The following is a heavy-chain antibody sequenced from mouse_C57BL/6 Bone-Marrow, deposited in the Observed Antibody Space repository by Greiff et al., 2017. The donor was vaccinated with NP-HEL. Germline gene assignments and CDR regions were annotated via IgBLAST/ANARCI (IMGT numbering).Heavy chain of an antibody. CDR1: GYSITSGYY. CDR3: ARWDYGSRTFAY. J-gene: IGHJ3*01. Sequence: EVKLMESGPGLVKPSQSLSLTCSVTGYSITSGYYWNWIRQFPGNKLEWMGYISYDGSNNYNPSLKNRISITRDTSKNQFFLKLNSVTTEDTATYYCARWDYGSRTFAYWGQGTLVTVSA. D-gene: IGHD1-1*01. V-gene: IGHV3-6*01. CDR2: ISYDGSN.